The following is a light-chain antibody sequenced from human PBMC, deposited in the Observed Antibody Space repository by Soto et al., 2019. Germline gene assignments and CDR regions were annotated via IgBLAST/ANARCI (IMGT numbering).Light chain of an antibody. CDR1: QSIGAY. Sequence: DIQMTQAPSSVSASVGDRVTITCRASQSIGAYFNWYQQKPGQAPKLLVYAASFLQTGVPSRFSGSGSGTDFTLTISSLQPEDFATYYCQQSHSSPITFGPGTKVVI. V-gene: IGKV1-39*01. CDR3: QQSHSSPIT. CDR2: AAS. J-gene: IGKJ3*01.